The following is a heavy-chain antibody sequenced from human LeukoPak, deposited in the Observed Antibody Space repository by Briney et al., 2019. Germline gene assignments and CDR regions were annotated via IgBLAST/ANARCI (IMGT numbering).Heavy chain of an antibody. V-gene: IGHV4-39*02. CDR3: ARDLRSGYCSGGSCRRENY. Sequence: SETLSLTCTVSGGSISSSSYYWGWIRQPPGKGLEWIGSIYYSGSTYYNPSLKSRVTISVDTSKNQFSLKLSSVTAADTAVYYCARDLRSGYCSGGSCRRENYWGQGTLVTVSS. CDR1: GGSISSSSYY. CDR2: IYYSGST. D-gene: IGHD2-15*01. J-gene: IGHJ4*02.